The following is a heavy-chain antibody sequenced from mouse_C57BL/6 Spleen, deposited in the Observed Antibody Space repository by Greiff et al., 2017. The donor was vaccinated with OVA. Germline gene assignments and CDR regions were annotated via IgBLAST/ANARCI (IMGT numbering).Heavy chain of an antibody. V-gene: IGHV7-3*01. J-gene: IGHJ2*01. Sequence: EVKVVESGGGLVQPGGSLSLSCAASGFTFTDYYMSWVRQPPGKALEWLGFIRNKANGYTTEYSASVKGRFTISRDNSQSILYLQMNALRAEDSATYYCARAAVVARDYFDYWGQGTTLTVSS. D-gene: IGHD1-1*01. CDR3: ARAAVVARDYFDY. CDR2: IRNKANGYTT. CDR1: GFTFTDYY.